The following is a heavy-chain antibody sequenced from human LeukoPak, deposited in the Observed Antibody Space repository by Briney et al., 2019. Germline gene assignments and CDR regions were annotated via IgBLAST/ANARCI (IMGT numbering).Heavy chain of an antibody. D-gene: IGHD1-20*01. Sequence: SETLSLTCTVSGGSISSYYWSWIRQPPGKGLEWIGYIYYSGSTNYDPSLKSRVTMSVDTSKNQFTLNLSSVTAADTAVYYCARAITGTTFAFDIWGQGTMVTVSS. CDR1: GGSISSYY. CDR2: IYYSGST. J-gene: IGHJ3*02. V-gene: IGHV4-59*13. CDR3: ARAITGTTFAFDI.